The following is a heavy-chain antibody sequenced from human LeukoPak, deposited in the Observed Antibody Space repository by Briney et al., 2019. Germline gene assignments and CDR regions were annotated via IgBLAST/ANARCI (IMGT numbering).Heavy chain of an antibody. Sequence: ASVKVSCKASGGTFSSYAISWVRQAPGQGLEWMGRIIPILGIANYAQKFQGRVTITADKSTSTAYMELSSLRSEDTAVYYCASTGVNYDAFDIWGQGTMVTVSS. J-gene: IGHJ3*02. CDR2: IIPILGIA. CDR1: GGTFSSYA. V-gene: IGHV1-69*04. CDR3: ASTGVNYDAFDI. D-gene: IGHD1-7*01.